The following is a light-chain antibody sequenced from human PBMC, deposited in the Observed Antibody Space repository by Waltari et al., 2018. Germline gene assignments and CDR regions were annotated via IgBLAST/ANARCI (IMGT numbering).Light chain of an antibody. V-gene: IGLV1-47*01. CDR3: ASWDDSLGGVI. CDR2: KNS. J-gene: IGLJ2*01. Sequence: QSVLSQPPSASGTPGQRVPLSCSGNRYNIGNRYVDWYSQLPGMAPKLLIYKNSQRPSGVPDRISGSKSGTSASLAISGLRSEDEADYYCASWDDSLGGVIFGGGTKVTVL. CDR1: RYNIGNRY.